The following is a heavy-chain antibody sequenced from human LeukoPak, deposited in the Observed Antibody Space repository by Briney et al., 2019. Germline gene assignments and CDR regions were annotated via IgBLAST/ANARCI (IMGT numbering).Heavy chain of an antibody. CDR2: INSDGSST. D-gene: IGHD4-23*01. CDR3: ARDRVTAYYDY. CDR1: GFTFSSYS. J-gene: IGHJ4*02. Sequence: GGSLRLSCAASGFTFSSYSMHWVRQAPGKGLVWVSRINSDGSSTSYADSVKGRFTISRDNAKNTLYLEMNSLRAEDTAVYYCARDRVTAYYDYWGQGTLVTVCS. V-gene: IGHV3-74*01.